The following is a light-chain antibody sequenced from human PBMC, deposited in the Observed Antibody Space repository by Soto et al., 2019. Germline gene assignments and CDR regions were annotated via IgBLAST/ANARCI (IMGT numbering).Light chain of an antibody. J-gene: IGLJ1*01. CDR1: SSEGGGYNY. CDR3: SSYAGSNNFV. Sequence: QSALTQPPSASGSSGQSVTISCTGTSSEGGGYNYVSWYQQHPGKAPKLMIYEVSKRPSGVPDRFSGSKSGNTASLTVSGLQAEDEADYYCSSYAGSNNFVFGTGTKVTVL. V-gene: IGLV2-8*01. CDR2: EVS.